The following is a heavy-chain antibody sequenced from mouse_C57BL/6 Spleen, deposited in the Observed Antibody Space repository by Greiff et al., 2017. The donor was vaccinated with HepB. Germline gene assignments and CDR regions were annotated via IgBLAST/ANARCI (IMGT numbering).Heavy chain of an antibody. D-gene: IGHD1-1*01. CDR2: IYPRDGST. CDR3: ARDRDYYGSSYWYFDV. J-gene: IGHJ1*03. V-gene: IGHV1-85*01. CDR1: GYTFTSYD. Sequence: VQLQQSGPELVKPGASVKLSCKASGYTFTSYDINWVKQRPGQGLEWIGWIYPRDGSTKYNEKFKGKATLTVDTSSSTAYMELHSLTSEDSAVYFCARDRDYYGSSYWYFDVGGTGTTVTVSS.